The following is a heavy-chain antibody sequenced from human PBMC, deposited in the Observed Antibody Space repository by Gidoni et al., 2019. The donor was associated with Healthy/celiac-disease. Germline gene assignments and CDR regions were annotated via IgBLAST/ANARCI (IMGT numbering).Heavy chain of an antibody. J-gene: IGHJ5*02. CDR1: GGSISSRNW. CDR2: IYPSGST. Sequence: QVQLQESGPGLVKPSRTLSLTCAVSGGSISSRNWWSWVRQPPGKGLEWMGEIYPSGSTNYNPSLKSRVTISVDKSKNQFSLKLSSVTAADTAVYYCATVFGVVWRGMGEDNWFDPWGQGTLVTVSS. CDR3: ATVFGVVWRGMGEDNWFDP. D-gene: IGHD3-3*01. V-gene: IGHV4-4*02.